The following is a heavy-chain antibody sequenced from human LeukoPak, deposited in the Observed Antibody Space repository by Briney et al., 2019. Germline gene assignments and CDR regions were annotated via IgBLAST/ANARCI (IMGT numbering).Heavy chain of an antibody. V-gene: IGHV1-2*02. CDR2: INPNSGDT. CDR1: GYTFTDYY. CDR3: ARGGKIIREVVIISEY. Sequence: ASVKVSCKASGYTFTDYYMHWVRQAPGQGLEWMAWINPNSGDTGHAQRFQGRVTMTRDTSISTAYMELSRLRSDDTAVYYCARGGKIIREVVIISEYWGQGTLVTVSS. D-gene: IGHD3-10*01. J-gene: IGHJ4*02.